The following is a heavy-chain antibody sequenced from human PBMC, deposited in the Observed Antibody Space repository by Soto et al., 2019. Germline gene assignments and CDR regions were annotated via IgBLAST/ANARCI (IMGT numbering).Heavy chain of an antibody. D-gene: IGHD3-22*01. CDR2: IIPIFGTA. CDR1: GGTFSSYA. V-gene: IGHV1-69*13. J-gene: IGHJ3*02. CDR3: ARDARREYYYDSSGYYAAAFDI. Sequence: SVKVSCKASGGTFSSYAISWVRQAPGQGLEWMGGIIPIFGTANYAQKFQGRVTITADESTSTAYMELSSLRSEDTAVYYCARDARREYYYDSSGYYAAAFDIWGQGTMVTVSS.